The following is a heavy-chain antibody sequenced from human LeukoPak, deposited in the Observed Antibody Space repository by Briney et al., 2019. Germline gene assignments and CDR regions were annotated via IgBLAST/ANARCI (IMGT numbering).Heavy chain of an antibody. Sequence: SETLSLTCTVSGGSICSYYWSWIRQPPGKGLEWIGYIYYSGSTNYNPSLKSRVTISVDTSKNQFSLKLSSVTAADTAVYYCARVGYYYYGMDVWGQGTTVTVSS. CDR2: IYYSGST. CDR3: ARVGYYYYGMDV. J-gene: IGHJ6*02. CDR1: GGSICSYY. V-gene: IGHV4-59*01. D-gene: IGHD3-10*01.